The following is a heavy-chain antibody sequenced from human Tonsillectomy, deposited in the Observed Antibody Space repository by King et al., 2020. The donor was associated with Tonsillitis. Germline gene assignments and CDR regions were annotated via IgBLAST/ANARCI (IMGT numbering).Heavy chain of an antibody. V-gene: IGHV4-34*01. CDR3: AGGGVGATQLSYSYYMDV. CDR1: GGSFSGYY. D-gene: IGHD1-26*01. Sequence: VQLQQWGAGLLKPSETLSLTCAVYGGSFSGYYWSWIRQPPGKGLEWIGEINHSGSTNYNPSLKSRVTISVDTSKNQFSLKLSSVTAADTAVYYCAGGGVGATQLSYSYYMDVWGKGTTVTVSS. J-gene: IGHJ6*03. CDR2: INHSGST.